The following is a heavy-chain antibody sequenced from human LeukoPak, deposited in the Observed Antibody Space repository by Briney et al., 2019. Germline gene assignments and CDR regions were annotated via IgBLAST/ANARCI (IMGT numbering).Heavy chain of an antibody. CDR3: ARVGYY. J-gene: IGHJ4*02. CDR1: GGSFSGYY. Sequence: PSETLSLTCAVYGGSFSGYYWSWIRQPPGKGLEWIGEISHSGSTNYNPSLKSRVTISVDTSKNQFSLKLSSVTAADTAVYYCARVGYYWGQGTLVTVSS. CDR2: ISHSGST. V-gene: IGHV4-34*01.